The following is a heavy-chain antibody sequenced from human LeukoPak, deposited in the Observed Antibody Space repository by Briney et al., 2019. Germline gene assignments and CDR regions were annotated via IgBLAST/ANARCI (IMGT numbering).Heavy chain of an antibody. D-gene: IGHD3-22*01. CDR3: AKRGVVIRVILVGFHKEAYYFDS. CDR1: GITLSNYG. Sequence: GILRLSCAVPGITLSNYGMSWVRQAPGKGLEWVAGISDSGGITKYADSVKGRFTISRDNSKNTLYLQMNSLRAEDTAVYFCAKRGVVIRVILVGFHKEAYYFDSWGQGALVTVSS. CDR2: ISDSGGIT. J-gene: IGHJ4*02. V-gene: IGHV3-23*01.